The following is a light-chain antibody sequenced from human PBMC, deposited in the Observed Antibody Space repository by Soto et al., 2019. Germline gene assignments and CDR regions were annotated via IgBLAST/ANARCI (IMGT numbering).Light chain of an antibody. J-gene: IGKJ4*01. Sequence: AIQMTHSPSSLSASVGDRVTITCRASQGIRNDLDWFQQKPGKAPKLLIYAASNLQSGVPARFSGSGSGKDFTLTISSLQPEDYATYYCMQKYFYPLTFGSDTKVEI. CDR3: MQKYFYPLT. CDR2: AAS. V-gene: IGKV1-6*01. CDR1: QGIRND.